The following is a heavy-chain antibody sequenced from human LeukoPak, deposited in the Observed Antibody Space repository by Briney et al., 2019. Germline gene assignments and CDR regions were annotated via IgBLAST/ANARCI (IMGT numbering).Heavy chain of an antibody. V-gene: IGHV3-23*01. CDR1: GFTFSSYA. D-gene: IGHD3-10*01. CDR3: AKVISKGYGSGSYYSPLFYFDY. J-gene: IGHJ4*02. CDR2: ISGSGGST. Sequence: GGSLRLSCAASGFTFSSYAMSWDRQAPGKGLEWVSAISGSGGSTYYADSVKGRFTISRDNSKNTLYLQMNSLRAEDTAVYYCAKVISKGYGSGSYYSPLFYFDYWGQGTLVTVSS.